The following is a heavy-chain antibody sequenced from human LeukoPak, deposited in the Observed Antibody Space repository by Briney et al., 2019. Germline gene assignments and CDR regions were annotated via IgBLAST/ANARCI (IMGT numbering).Heavy chain of an antibody. D-gene: IGHD6-19*01. Sequence: PSETLSLTCTVSGDSFTSVTDYWAWIRQPPGKGLEWIASGDYSGGTYYNPSLESRVTISIDTSKNQFSVKLTSVTAADTAVYYCARDQGAVAGIDPWGQGTLVTVSS. CDR2: GDYSGGT. J-gene: IGHJ5*02. CDR1: GDSFTSVTDY. V-gene: IGHV4-39*07. CDR3: ARDQGAVAGIDP.